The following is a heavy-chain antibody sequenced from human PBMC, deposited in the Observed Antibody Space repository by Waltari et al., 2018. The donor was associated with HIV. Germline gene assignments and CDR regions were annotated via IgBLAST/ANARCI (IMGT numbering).Heavy chain of an antibody. CDR1: GFTFDDYA. CDR2: ISWNSGSI. CDR3: ARVGANPDAFDI. J-gene: IGHJ3*02. V-gene: IGHV3-9*01. D-gene: IGHD1-26*01. Sequence: DVQLVESGGGLVQPGSSLSLSCAASGFTFDDYAMPLVRQAPGKGLVWVSGISWNSGSIGYADSVKGRFTISRANAKYSLYLQMNSLRAEDTSLYYWARVGANPDAFDIWGQGTMVTVSS.